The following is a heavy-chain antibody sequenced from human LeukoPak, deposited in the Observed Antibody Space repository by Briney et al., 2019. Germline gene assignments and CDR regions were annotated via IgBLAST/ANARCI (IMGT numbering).Heavy chain of an antibody. CDR2: IIPIFGTA. D-gene: IGHD3-10*01. CDR3: ARGVVRGVISPNNWFDP. V-gene: IGHV1-69*13. Sequence: SVNVSFKASGGTFISYAISGVRQAPGQGLEWMGGIIPIFGTANYAQKFQGRVTITADESTSTAYMELSSLRSEDTAVYYCARGVVRGVISPNNWFDPWGQGTLVTVSS. J-gene: IGHJ5*02. CDR1: GGTFISYA.